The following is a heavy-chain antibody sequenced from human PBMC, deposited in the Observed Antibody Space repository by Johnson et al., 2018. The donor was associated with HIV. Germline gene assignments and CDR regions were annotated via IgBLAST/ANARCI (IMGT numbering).Heavy chain of an antibody. V-gene: IGHV3-9*01. D-gene: IGHD5-18*01. Sequence: EVQVVESGGGLVQPGRSLRLSCAASGFTFDDYAMHWVRQAPGKGLEWVSSISWNSGSIGYADSVKGRFTISRDNSKNSLYLQMNSLRAEDTALYYCARGYSYGHDAFDIWGRDNGHRLF. J-gene: IGHJ3*02. CDR1: GFTFDDYA. CDR3: ARGYSYGHDAFDI. CDR2: ISWNSGSI.